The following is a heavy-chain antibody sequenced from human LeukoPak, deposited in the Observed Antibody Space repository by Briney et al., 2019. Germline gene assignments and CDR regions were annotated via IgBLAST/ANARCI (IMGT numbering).Heavy chain of an antibody. J-gene: IGHJ3*02. V-gene: IGHV3-7*03. CDR1: GFTFSFYW. CDR2: IKQDGSEK. Sequence: GGSLRLSCAASGFTFSFYWMTWVRQAPGKGLEWVANIKQDGSEKYYVDSVKGRFTISRDNSKNSLYLQMNSLRTEDTALYYCAKDRSVWGSYRHRGAFDIWGQGTMVTVSS. D-gene: IGHD3-16*02. CDR3: AKDRSVWGSYRHRGAFDI.